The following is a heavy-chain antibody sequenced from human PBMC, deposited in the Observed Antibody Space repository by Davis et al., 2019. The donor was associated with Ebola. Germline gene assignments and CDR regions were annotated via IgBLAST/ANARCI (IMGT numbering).Heavy chain of an antibody. D-gene: IGHD1-1*01. Sequence: PGGSLRLSCAASGFTFSSYAMHWVRQAPGKGLEWVAVISYDGSNKYYADSVKGRFTISRDNSKNTLYLQMNSLRAEDTAVYYCAKGQLGAEFDYWGQGTLVTVSS. CDR3: AKGQLGAEFDY. CDR1: GFTFSSYA. J-gene: IGHJ4*02. V-gene: IGHV3-30-3*01. CDR2: ISYDGSNK.